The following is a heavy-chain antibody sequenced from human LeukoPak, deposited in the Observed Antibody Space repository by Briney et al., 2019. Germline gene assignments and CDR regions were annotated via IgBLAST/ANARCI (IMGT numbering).Heavy chain of an antibody. D-gene: IGHD3-10*01. CDR2: IRYDGSNK. Sequence: GGSLRLSCAASGFTFISYGMHWVRQAPGKGLDWVAFIRYDGSNKYYADSVKGRFTISRDNSKNTLYLQMNSLRAEDTALYYCAKDIDGSGTHFDYWGQGTLVTVSS. CDR1: GFTFISYG. CDR3: AKDIDGSGTHFDY. V-gene: IGHV3-30*02. J-gene: IGHJ4*02.